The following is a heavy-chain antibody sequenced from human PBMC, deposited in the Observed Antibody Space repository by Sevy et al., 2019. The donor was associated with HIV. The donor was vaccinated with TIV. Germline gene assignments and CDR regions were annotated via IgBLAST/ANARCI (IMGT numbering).Heavy chain of an antibody. V-gene: IGHV5-51*01. CDR2: IYPGDSDI. Sequence: GESLKISCKGSGYNFTSYWIGWVRQMPGKGLEWMGIIYPGDSDIRYIPSFQGQVTITADKSISTAYLQWRSLKASDTAIYYCARANCSSTSCYDRVTPTFWYYYYGMDVWGQGTTVTVSS. CDR3: ARANCSSTSCYDRVTPTFWYYYYGMDV. CDR1: GYNFTSYW. J-gene: IGHJ6*02. D-gene: IGHD2-2*01.